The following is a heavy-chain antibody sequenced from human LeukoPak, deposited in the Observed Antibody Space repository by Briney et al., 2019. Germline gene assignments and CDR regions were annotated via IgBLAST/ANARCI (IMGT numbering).Heavy chain of an antibody. V-gene: IGHV3-11*04. J-gene: IGHJ6*03. CDR1: GFIFSDYC. Sequence: PGGSLRLSCAASGFIFSDYCMSWIRQAPGKGLEWVSTIKGTGLTTYYADSVKGRFTISRDNAKNSLFLQMSSLRADDTAIYYCARAGELRYMDVWGKGTAVTVSS. CDR2: IKGTGLTT. CDR3: ARAGELRYMDV. D-gene: IGHD3-16*01.